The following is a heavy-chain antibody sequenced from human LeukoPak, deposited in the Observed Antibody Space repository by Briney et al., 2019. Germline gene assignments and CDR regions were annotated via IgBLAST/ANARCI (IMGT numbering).Heavy chain of an antibody. CDR1: GFTFSSYG. D-gene: IGHD5-12*01. Sequence: GGSLRLSCAASGFTFSSYGMHWVRQAPGKGLEWVAVISYDGSNKYYADSVKGRFTISRDNSKNTLYLQMNSLRAEDTAVYYCAKYYSGYDQYFDYWGQGTLVTVSS. J-gene: IGHJ4*02. CDR2: ISYDGSNK. CDR3: AKYYSGYDQYFDY. V-gene: IGHV3-30*18.